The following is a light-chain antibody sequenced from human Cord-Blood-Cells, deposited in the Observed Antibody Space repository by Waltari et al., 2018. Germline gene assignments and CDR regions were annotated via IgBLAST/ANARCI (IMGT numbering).Light chain of an antibody. J-gene: IGLJ1*01. CDR3: CSYAGSYTYV. CDR1: SSDVGGYNY. Sequence: QSALTQPRSVSGSPGQSVTISCTGTSSDVGGYNYVSWYQQHPGKAPKHMIYEVSKRPSGFLDRFSGYKAVNTASLTISGLQAEDEADYYCCSYAGSYTYVFGTGTKVIVL. V-gene: IGLV2-11*01. CDR2: EVS.